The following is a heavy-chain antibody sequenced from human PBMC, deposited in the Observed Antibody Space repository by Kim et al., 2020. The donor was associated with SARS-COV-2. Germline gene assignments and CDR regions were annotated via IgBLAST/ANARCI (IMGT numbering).Heavy chain of an antibody. CDR2: IYYSGST. CDR3: ARRVDRGFSPGAFDP. J-gene: IGHJ5*02. CDR1: GGSISSSSYY. Sequence: SETLSLTCTVSGGSISSSSYYWGWIRQPPGKGLEWIGSIYYSGSTYYNPSLKSRVTISVDTSKNQFSLKLSSVTAADTAVYYCARRVDRGFSPGAFDPWGQGTLVTVSS. V-gene: IGHV4-39*01. D-gene: IGHD3-10*01.